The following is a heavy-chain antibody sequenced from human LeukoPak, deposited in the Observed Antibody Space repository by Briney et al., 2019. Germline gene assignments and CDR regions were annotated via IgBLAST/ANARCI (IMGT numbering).Heavy chain of an antibody. D-gene: IGHD1-26*01. V-gene: IGHV3-21*01. CDR3: ARHGAYSGSYHDAFDI. CDR1: GFTFSSYW. J-gene: IGHJ3*02. Sequence: PGGSPRLSCAASGFTFSSYWMHWVRQAPGKGLEWVSSISSSSSYIYYADSVKGRFTISRDNAKNSLYLQMNSLRAEDTAVYYCARHGAYSGSYHDAFDIWGQGTMVTVSS. CDR2: ISSSSSYI.